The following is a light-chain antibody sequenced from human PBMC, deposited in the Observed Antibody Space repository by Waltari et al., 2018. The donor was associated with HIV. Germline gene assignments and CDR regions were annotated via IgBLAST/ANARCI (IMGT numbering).Light chain of an antibody. CDR3: QDYNNWPWT. CDR2: GSS. CDR1: ESVSSN. V-gene: IGKV3-15*01. J-gene: IGKJ1*01. Sequence: EIVLTQSPATLSVSLGDRVTLSCRASESVSSNLAWDQQKPGKAPRLGFYGSSSRATGIPDRFSGSASGTEFSLSLSSLQSEDFAVYYCQDYNNWPWTFGQGTKVEIK.